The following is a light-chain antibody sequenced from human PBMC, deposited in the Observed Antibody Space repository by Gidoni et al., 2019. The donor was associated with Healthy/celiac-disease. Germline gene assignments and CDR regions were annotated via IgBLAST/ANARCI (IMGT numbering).Light chain of an antibody. CDR3: QQYDNLPSSIT. V-gene: IGKV1-33*01. CDR2: DAS. J-gene: IGKJ5*01. CDR1: QDISNY. Sequence: DIQMTQSPSSLSASVGDRVTITCQASQDISNYLNWYQQKPGKAPKLLIYDASNLETGVPPRFSGSGSGTDFTFTISSLQPEDIATYYCQQYDNLPSSITFGQGTRLEIK.